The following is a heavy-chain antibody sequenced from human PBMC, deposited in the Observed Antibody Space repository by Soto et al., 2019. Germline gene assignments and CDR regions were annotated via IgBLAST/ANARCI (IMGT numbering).Heavy chain of an antibody. Sequence: AACGARFSDRLVTWFHQAPEEGLEWLSYIDFDSSPIKYANSVMGRFTVSRDNAKDSLYLQMNSLRPEDTATYYCARGLGSSWFFLWGPGTLVTVPS. CDR2: IDFDSSPI. CDR1: GARFSDRL. V-gene: IGHV3-11*06. J-gene: IGHJ5*02. CDR3: ARGLGSSWFFL. D-gene: IGHD6-13*01.